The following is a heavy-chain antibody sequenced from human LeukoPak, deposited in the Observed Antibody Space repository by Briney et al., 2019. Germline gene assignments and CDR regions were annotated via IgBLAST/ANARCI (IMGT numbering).Heavy chain of an antibody. CDR2: INPNSGGT. V-gene: IGHV1-2*06. J-gene: IGHJ4*02. D-gene: IGHD3-22*01. Sequence: ASVKVSCMASGYTFTGYYMHWVRQAPGQGLEWMGRINPNSGGTNYAQKFQGRVTMTRDTSISTAYMELSRLRSDDTAVYYCARRVGYDSSGYYYVSTGSLVYWGQGTLVTVSS. CDR1: GYTFTGYY. CDR3: ARRVGYDSSGYYYVSTGSLVY.